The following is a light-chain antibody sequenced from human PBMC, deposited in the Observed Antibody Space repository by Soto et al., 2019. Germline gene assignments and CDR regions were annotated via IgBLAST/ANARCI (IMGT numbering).Light chain of an antibody. CDR2: EAS. CDR1: QSFTTW. CDR3: QNYDSVSSTT. Sequence: DIQMTQSPSTLAASVGDRVTITCRASQSFTTWLAWYQQKPGKAPQLLIYEASRLKSGVPSRFSGSESGTEFTRTISSLQPDDFATYYCQNYDSVSSTTFGQGTNVAIK. V-gene: IGKV1-5*03. J-gene: IGKJ1*01.